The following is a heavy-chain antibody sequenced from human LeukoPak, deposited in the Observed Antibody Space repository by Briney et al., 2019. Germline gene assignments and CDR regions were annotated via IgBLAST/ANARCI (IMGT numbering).Heavy chain of an antibody. Sequence: PSETLSLTCTVSNGSIISGDYYWTWLRQPPGKGLEWLGYIYYNGRAYYNPSLKSRITISIDTSKNQFSLKLNSVTAADTAVYFCARAFGVVINGGYFDPWGQGTLVTVSS. V-gene: IGHV4-30-4*08. CDR3: ARAFGVVINGGYFDP. CDR2: IYYNGRA. D-gene: IGHD3-3*01. CDR1: NGSIISGDYY. J-gene: IGHJ5*02.